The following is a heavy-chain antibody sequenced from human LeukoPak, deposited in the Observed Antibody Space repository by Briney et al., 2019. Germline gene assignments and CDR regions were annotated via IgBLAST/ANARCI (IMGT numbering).Heavy chain of an antibody. V-gene: IGHV4-59*01. D-gene: IGHD3-16*01. CDR3: VGNGGSWFDP. J-gene: IGHJ5*02. CDR1: GGSISSYY. Sequence: PSETLSLTCTVSGGSISSYYWSWIRQPPGKGLEWIGYIYYSGSTNYNPSLKSRVTISVDTSKNQFSLKLSSVTAADTAVYYCVGNGGSWFDPWGQGTLVTVSS. CDR2: IYYSGST.